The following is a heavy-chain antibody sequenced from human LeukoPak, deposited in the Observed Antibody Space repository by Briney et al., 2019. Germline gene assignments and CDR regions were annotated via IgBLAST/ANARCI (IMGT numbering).Heavy chain of an antibody. CDR1: GGSFSGYY. CDR3: ARDSIYGMDV. CDR2: INHSGST. J-gene: IGHJ6*02. V-gene: IGHV4-34*01. Sequence: SETQSLTCAVYGGSFSGYYWSWIRQPPGKGLEWIGEINHSGSTNYNPSLKSRVTISVDTSKNQFSLKLSSVTAADTAVYYCARDSIYGMDVWGQGTTVTVSS. D-gene: IGHD3-3*02.